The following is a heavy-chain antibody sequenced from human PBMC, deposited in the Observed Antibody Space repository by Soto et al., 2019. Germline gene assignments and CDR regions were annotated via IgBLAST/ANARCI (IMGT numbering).Heavy chain of an antibody. J-gene: IGHJ3*02. CDR3: ARASSHHDGFDM. CDR1: GYTFSTYT. CDR2: VNACNGDT. Sequence: ASVKVSCKASGYTFSTYTMHWLRQAPLQMFEWMGGVNACNGDTRYSQKFQGRVAITRDTFATTGYMELSSLTSEDTAVYYCARASSHHDGFDMWGQGTKVTVS. V-gene: IGHV1-3*01.